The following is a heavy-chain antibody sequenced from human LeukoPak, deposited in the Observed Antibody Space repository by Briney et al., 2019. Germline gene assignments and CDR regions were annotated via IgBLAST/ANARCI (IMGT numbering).Heavy chain of an antibody. V-gene: IGHV3-23*01. CDR1: GFTFSSYA. CDR3: AKRANETGELNYYFDY. D-gene: IGHD3-10*01. J-gene: IGHJ4*02. Sequence: PGGSLRLSCAASGFTFSSYAMSWVRQAPGKGLEWVSAISGSGGSTYYADSVKGRFTISRVNSKNTLYLQINSLRAEDTAVYYCAKRANETGELNYYFDYWGQGTLVTVSS. CDR2: ISGSGGST.